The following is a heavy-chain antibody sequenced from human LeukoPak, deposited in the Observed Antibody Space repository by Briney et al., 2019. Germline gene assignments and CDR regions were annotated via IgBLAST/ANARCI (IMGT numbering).Heavy chain of an antibody. J-gene: IGHJ6*03. V-gene: IGHV3-20*04. CDR3: ARVQLVPAANYYYYYMDV. CDR2: INWNGGST. Sequence: PGGSLRLSCAASGFTFDDYGMSWVRQAPGKGQEWVSGINWNGGSTGYADSVKGRFTISRDNAKNSLYLQMNSLRAEDTALYYCARVQLVPAANYYYYYMDVWGKGTTVTVSS. CDR1: GFTFDDYG. D-gene: IGHD2-2*01.